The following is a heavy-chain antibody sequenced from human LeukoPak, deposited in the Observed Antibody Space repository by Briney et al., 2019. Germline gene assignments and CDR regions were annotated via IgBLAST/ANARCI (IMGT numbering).Heavy chain of an antibody. Sequence: PGRSLRLSCAASGFNFRNYDMHWVRQAPGKGLEWVASIRYDANNKYYADSVKGRFTISRDNAENTLFLQMNSLRAEDTAVYYCARAYYFDTTGHDSDALDIWGRGTMVTVSS. CDR2: IRYDANNK. D-gene: IGHD3-22*01. CDR3: ARAYYFDTTGHDSDALDI. J-gene: IGHJ3*02. CDR1: GFNFRNYD. V-gene: IGHV3-33*01.